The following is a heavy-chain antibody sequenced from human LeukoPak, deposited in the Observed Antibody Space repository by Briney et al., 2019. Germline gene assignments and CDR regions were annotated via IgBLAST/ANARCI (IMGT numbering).Heavy chain of an antibody. CDR3: ARSLLIGSRFGPNWFDP. CDR1: GGTFSSYA. V-gene: IGHV1-69*13. Sequence: GASVKVSCKASGGTFSSYAISWVRQAPGQGLEWMGGIIPIFGTANYAQKFQGRVTITADESTSTAYMELSSLRSEDTAVYYCARSLLIGSRFGPNWFDPWGQGTLVTVSS. CDR2: IIPIFGTA. J-gene: IGHJ5*02. D-gene: IGHD3-10*01.